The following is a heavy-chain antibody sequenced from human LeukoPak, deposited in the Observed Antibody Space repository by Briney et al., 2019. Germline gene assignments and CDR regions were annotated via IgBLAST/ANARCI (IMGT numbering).Heavy chain of an antibody. Sequence: DPGGSLRLSCAASGLTFSSYAMSWVRQAPGKGLEWVSAISGSGGSTYYADSVKGRFTISRDNSKNTLYLQMNSLRAEDTAVYYCAKVVLRYFDWTSDYYGMDVWGQGTTVTVSS. D-gene: IGHD3-9*01. CDR1: GLTFSSYA. CDR3: AKVVLRYFDWTSDYYGMDV. CDR2: ISGSGGST. V-gene: IGHV3-23*01. J-gene: IGHJ6*02.